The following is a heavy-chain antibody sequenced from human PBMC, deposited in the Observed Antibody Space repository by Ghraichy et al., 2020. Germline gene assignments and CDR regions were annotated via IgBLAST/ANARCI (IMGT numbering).Heavy chain of an antibody. D-gene: IGHD3-22*01. CDR2: ISSSSSYI. CDR3: ARDPPYYYDSSGYVV. V-gene: IGHV3-21*01. CDR1: GFTFSSYS. J-gene: IGHJ3*01. Sequence: SCAASGFTFSSYSMNWVRQAPGKGLEWVSSISSSSSYIYYADSVKGRFTISRDNAKNSLYLQMNSLRAEDTAVYYCARDPPYYYDSSGYVVWGQGTMVTVSS.